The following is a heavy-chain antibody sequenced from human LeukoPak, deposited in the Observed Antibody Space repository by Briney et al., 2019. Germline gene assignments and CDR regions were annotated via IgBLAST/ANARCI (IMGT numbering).Heavy chain of an antibody. V-gene: IGHV4-59*01. CDR1: GGSIRSYY. Sequence: SETLSLTCTVSGGSIRSYYWSWIRQPPGRGLEWIGYIYHTGSTNYNPSLKSRVTTLMDTSKNQFSLKLTSVTAADTAVYYCAREPSSGLGSDYWGQGTLVTVSS. D-gene: IGHD6-19*01. CDR2: IYHTGST. CDR3: AREPSSGLGSDY. J-gene: IGHJ4*02.